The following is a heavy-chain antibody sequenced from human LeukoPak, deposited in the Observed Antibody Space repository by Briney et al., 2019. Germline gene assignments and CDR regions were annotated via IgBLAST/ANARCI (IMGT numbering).Heavy chain of an antibody. CDR1: GGSISSYY. J-gene: IGHJ4*02. CDR3: ARHSGVYGDYAIDY. CDR2: IYYSGST. Sequence: PSETLSLTCTVSGGSISSYYWSWIRQPPGKGLEWIGYIYYSGSTNYNPSLKSRVTISVDTSKNQFSLKLSSVTAADTAVYYCARHSGVYGDYAIDYWGQGILVTVSS. V-gene: IGHV4-59*08. D-gene: IGHD4-17*01.